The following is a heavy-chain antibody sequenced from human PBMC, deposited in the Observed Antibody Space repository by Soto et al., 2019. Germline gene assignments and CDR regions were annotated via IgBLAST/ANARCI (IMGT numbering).Heavy chain of an antibody. Sequence: GGSLRLSCAASGFTFSSYAMSWVRQAPGKGLEWVSAISGSGGSTYYADSVKGRFTISRDNSKNTLYLQMNSLRAEDTAVYYCAKVGKWLEDYYYYYMDVWGKGTTVTVSS. CDR1: GFTFSSYA. D-gene: IGHD6-19*01. CDR3: AKVGKWLEDYYYYYMDV. V-gene: IGHV3-23*01. J-gene: IGHJ6*03. CDR2: ISGSGGST.